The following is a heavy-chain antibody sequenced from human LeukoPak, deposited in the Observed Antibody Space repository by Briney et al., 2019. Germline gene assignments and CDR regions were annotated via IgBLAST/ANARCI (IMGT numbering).Heavy chain of an antibody. D-gene: IGHD3-16*02. V-gene: IGHV4-59*08. CDR1: GGSISSYY. J-gene: IGHJ3*02. Sequence: SETLFLTCTVSGGSISSYYWSWIRQPPGKGLEWIGYIYYSGSTNYNPSLKSRVTISVDTSKNQFSLKLSSVTAADTAVYYCARHDHYDYVWGSYRYTGAFDIWGQGTMVTVSS. CDR3: ARHDHYDYVWGSYRYTGAFDI. CDR2: IYYSGST.